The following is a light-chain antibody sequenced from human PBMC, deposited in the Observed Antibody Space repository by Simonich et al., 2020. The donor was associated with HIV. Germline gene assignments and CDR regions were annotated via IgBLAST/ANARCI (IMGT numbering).Light chain of an antibody. CDR2: AAS. CDR3: QQYYNYPLT. CDR1: QGINTS. V-gene: IGKV1-8*01. Sequence: AIRMTQSPSSLSASTGDRVTITCRARQGINTSLSWYQQKPGKAPKLLISAASTFQSGVPSRFSGSGSGTDFTLTISWLQSEDFATYYCQQYYNYPLTFGGGTKVEIK. J-gene: IGKJ4*01.